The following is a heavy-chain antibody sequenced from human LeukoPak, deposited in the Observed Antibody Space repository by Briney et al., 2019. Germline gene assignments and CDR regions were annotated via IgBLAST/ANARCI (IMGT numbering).Heavy chain of an antibody. V-gene: IGHV3-11*04. J-gene: IGHJ4*02. CDR3: AIKPGYNNGPEY. D-gene: IGHD6-19*01. CDR2: ISNSGSTI. CDR1: GFTFSDYY. Sequence: GRSLRLSCAASGFTFSDYYMSWIRQAPGKGLEWVSYISNSGSTIYYTDSVKGRFTISRDNPKNSLYLQMNSLRAEDTAVYYCAIKPGYNNGPEYWGQGALVTVSS.